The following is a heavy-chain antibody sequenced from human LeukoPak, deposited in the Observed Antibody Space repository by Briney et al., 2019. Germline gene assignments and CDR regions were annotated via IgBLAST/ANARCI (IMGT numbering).Heavy chain of an antibody. CDR1: GFTFSSYA. D-gene: IGHD1-26*01. Sequence: GGSLRLSCAVSGFTFSSYAKHWVRQAPGKGLEWEAVISYDGAHKYYADSVKGRFTISRDNSKNTLYLQMNSLRAEDTAVYYCARDVQTVGATTGGLDYWGQGTLVTVSS. J-gene: IGHJ4*02. CDR2: ISYDGAHK. V-gene: IGHV3-30*04. CDR3: ARDVQTVGATTGGLDY.